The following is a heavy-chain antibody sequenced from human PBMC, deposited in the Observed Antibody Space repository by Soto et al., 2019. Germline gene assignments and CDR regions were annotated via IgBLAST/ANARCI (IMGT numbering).Heavy chain of an antibody. CDR3: ARKRGGGSLDS. D-gene: IGHD3-16*01. Sequence: QVQLVQSGAEVKKPGASVKVSCKASGYTFTSYDINWVRQATGQGLEWMGWMNPNSDNTGYAQKWRATQTLTRKTVGRIVDTELNTQRSEDPAKLCCARKRGGGSLDSWGQGILVTVSS. CDR1: GYTFTSYD. V-gene: IGHV1-8*01. CDR2: MNPNSDNT. J-gene: IGHJ5*01.